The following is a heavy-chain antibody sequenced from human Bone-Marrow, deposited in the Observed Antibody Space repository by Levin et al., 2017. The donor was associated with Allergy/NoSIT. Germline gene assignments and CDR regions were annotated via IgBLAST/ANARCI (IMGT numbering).Heavy chain of an antibody. CDR2: ISSSGSTT. V-gene: IGHV3-23*01. J-gene: IGHJ4*02. CDR3: AKTIYNWNYGGMHS. Sequence: TGGSLRLSCAASGFTFSSYAMSWVRQAPGKGLEWVSVISSSGSTTYYADSVKGRFTISRDNSKNTLYLQMNSLSAEDTAVYYCAKTIYNWNYGGMHSWGQGTLVTVSS. CDR1: GFTFSSYA. D-gene: IGHD1-7*01.